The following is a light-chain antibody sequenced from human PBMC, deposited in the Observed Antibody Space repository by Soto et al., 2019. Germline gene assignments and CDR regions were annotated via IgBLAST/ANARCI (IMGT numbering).Light chain of an antibody. CDR2: EVS. Sequence: QSALTQPPSASGSPGQSVTISCTGTSSDVGDYNYVSWYQQHPGKAPKLIIYEVSKRPSGVPDRFSGSKSGNTASLTVSGLQAEDEADYYCSSYAGSNHLVFGGGTTLTVL. CDR1: SSDVGDYNY. V-gene: IGLV2-8*01. CDR3: SSYAGSNHLV. J-gene: IGLJ3*02.